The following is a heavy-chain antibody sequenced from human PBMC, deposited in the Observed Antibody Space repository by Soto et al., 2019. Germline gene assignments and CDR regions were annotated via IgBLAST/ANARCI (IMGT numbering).Heavy chain of an antibody. V-gene: IGHV4-39*01. CDR1: GVSISNSSYY. Sequence: SETLSLTCTVSGVSISNSSYYWGWIRRPPGKGLEWIGTIYYSGITYYNPSLKSRVTISVDTSKNQFSLKLTSVSAADTAVYYCARHGSNWGQGTLVTVSS. CDR3: ARHGSN. J-gene: IGHJ4*02. CDR2: IYYSGIT.